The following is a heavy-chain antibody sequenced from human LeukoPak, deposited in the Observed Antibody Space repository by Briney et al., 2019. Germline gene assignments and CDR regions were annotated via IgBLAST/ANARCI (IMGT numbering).Heavy chain of an antibody. V-gene: IGHV4-30-4*01. CDR2: IYYSGST. Sequence: SETLSLTCAVYGGSFSDYYWSWIRQPPGKGLEWIGYIYYSGSTYYNPSLKSRVAMSVDTSKNQFSLKLSSVTVADTAVYYCAREDFYYFDSSGYYLYWGQGTPATVSS. CDR3: AREDFYYFDSSGYYLY. D-gene: IGHD3-22*01. J-gene: IGHJ4*02. CDR1: GGSFSDYY.